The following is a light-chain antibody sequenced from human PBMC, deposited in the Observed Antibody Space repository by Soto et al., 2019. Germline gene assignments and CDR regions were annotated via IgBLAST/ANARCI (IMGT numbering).Light chain of an antibody. Sequence: QAVVTQPPSASGTPGQRVTISCCGSSSNIGSNTVTWYQQLPGTAPKLLIYSDTQRPSGVPDRFSASKSDTSASLALSGLQSEDEADYYCAAWDDSLNGYVFGTGTKLTVL. V-gene: IGLV1-44*01. CDR2: SDT. CDR1: SSNIGSNT. J-gene: IGLJ1*01. CDR3: AAWDDSLNGYV.